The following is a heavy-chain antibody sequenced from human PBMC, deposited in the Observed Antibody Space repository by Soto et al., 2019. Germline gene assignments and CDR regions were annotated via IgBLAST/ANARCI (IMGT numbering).Heavy chain of an antibody. CDR2: TYYRSKWFN. D-gene: IGHD1-26*01. Sequence: SQTLSLTCAISGESVSSNSAAWNWIRRSPSRGLEWLGRTYYRSKWFNDYAVSVKSRITINPDTSKNQVSLLLNSVTPEGTAVYYCARGQSGSLLFWGQGTLVTVSS. V-gene: IGHV6-1*01. J-gene: IGHJ4*02. CDR1: GESVSSNSAA. CDR3: ARGQSGSLLF.